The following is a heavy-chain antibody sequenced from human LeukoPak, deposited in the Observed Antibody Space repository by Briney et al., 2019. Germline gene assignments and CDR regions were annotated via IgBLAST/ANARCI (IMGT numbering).Heavy chain of an antibody. D-gene: IGHD6-13*01. V-gene: IGHV3-21*01. CDR2: ISSSSSYI. Sequence: GGSLRLSCAASAFTFSSYSMNWVRQAPGKGLEWVSSISSSSSYIYYADSVKGRFTISRDNAKNSVYLQMKSLRGEDTAVYYCARDYSETDAFDIWGQGIMVTVSS. CDR3: ARDYSETDAFDI. J-gene: IGHJ3*02. CDR1: AFTFSSYS.